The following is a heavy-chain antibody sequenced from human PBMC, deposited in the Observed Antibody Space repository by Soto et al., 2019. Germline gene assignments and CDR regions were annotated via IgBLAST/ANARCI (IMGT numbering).Heavy chain of an antibody. Sequence: SETLSLTCTVPGGSISSYYWSWIRQPPGKGLEWIGYIYYSGSTNYNPSLKSRVTISVDTSKNQFSLKLSSVTAADTAVYYCARAWGEAFDYWGQGTLVTVSS. CDR3: ARAWGEAFDY. J-gene: IGHJ4*02. V-gene: IGHV4-59*01. D-gene: IGHD3-16*01. CDR2: IYYSGST. CDR1: GGSISSYY.